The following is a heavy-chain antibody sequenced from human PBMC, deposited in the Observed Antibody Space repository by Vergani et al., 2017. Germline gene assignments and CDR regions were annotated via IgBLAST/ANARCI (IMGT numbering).Heavy chain of an antibody. V-gene: IGHV4-34*01. CDR2: INHSGST. Sequence: QVQLQQWGAGLLKPSETLSLTCAVYGGSFSGYYWSWIRQPPGKGLEWIGEINHSGSTNYNPSLKSRVTISVDTSKNQLSLKLSSVTAADTAVYYCARGASDFDWLLELWGQGTLVTVSS. CDR3: ARGASDFDWLLEL. D-gene: IGHD3-9*01. J-gene: IGHJ4*02. CDR1: GGSFSGYY.